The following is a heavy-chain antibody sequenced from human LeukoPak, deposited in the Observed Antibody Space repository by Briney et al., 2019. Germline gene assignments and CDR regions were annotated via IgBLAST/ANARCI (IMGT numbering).Heavy chain of an antibody. J-gene: IGHJ4*02. Sequence: SETLSLTCTVSGVSITTYYWTWIRQPPGKGLEWIGYAYYSAITNYNPSLRNRVTISLDTSKNQFSLKLTSVTAADTALYYCARSDGIRGKYLLDYWGQGSLVTVSS. CDR2: AYYSAIT. CDR1: GVSITTYY. CDR3: ARSDGIRGKYLLDY. V-gene: IGHV4-59*08. D-gene: IGHD2-2*01.